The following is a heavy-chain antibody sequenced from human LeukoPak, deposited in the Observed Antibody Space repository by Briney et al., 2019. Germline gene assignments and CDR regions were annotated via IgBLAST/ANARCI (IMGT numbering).Heavy chain of an antibody. J-gene: IGHJ5*02. CDR2: INHSGST. CDR1: GGSFSGYY. D-gene: IGHD2-2*01. V-gene: IGHV4-34*01. CDR3: ARGRGVVVPAAIQGGFDP. Sequence: PSETLSLTCAVYGGSFSGYYWSWIRQPPGKGLEWIGEINHSGSTNYNPSLKSRVTISVDTSKNQFSLKLSSVTAADTAVYYCARGRGVVVPAAIQGGFDPWGQGTLVTVSS.